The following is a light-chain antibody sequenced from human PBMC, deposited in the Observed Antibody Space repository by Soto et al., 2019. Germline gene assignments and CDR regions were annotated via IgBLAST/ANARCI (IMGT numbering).Light chain of an antibody. V-gene: IGKV1-5*03. Sequence: DIQMTQSPSTLSASVGDRVTITCRASQSICSWLAWYQQKSGKAPNVLIYKASTLATGVPSRFSGSGSGTEFTLTISSLQPDDFATYYCQQYDSYSTFGGGTKVDIK. CDR1: QSICSW. CDR2: KAS. CDR3: QQYDSYST. J-gene: IGKJ4*01.